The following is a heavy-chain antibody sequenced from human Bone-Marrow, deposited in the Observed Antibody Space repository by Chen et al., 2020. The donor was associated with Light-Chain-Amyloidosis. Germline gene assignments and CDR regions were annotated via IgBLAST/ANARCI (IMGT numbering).Heavy chain of an antibody. D-gene: IGHD1-1*01. CDR1: GFTFSKYW. V-gene: IGHV3-74*01. J-gene: IGHJ4*02. CDR3: ARDGASTTDLDY. Sequence: EVQLVESGGGLVQPGGSLRLSCAASGFTFSKYWMHWVRQAPGKGPVWVSYINSDGRSTTYADSVKGRFTISRDNAKNTLYLQMSSLRADDTAVYYCARDGASTTDLDYWGQGSLVTVSS. CDR2: INSDGRST.